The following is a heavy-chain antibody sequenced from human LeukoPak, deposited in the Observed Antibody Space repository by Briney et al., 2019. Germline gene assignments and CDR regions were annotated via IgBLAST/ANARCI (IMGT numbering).Heavy chain of an antibody. J-gene: IGHJ4*02. CDR1: GFTSSSYA. V-gene: IGHV3-30-3*01. D-gene: IGHD3-22*01. CDR2: ISYDGSNK. CDR3: ARGTSRPHITMIEGDYFDY. Sequence: PGRSLRLSCAASGFTSSSYAMHWVRQAPGKGLEWVAVISYDGSNKYYADSVKGRFTISRDNSKNTLYLQMNSLRAEDTAVYYCARGTSRPHITMIEGDYFDYWGQGTLVTVSS.